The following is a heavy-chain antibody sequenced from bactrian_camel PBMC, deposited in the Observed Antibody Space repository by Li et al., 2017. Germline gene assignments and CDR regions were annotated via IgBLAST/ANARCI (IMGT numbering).Heavy chain of an antibody. CDR3: TTTRVGDYSAYKY. D-gene: IGHD4*01. J-gene: IGHJ4*01. CDR1: GYAHFPLLC. Sequence: HVQLVESGGDSVQMGGSLRLSCTVRGYAHFPLLCLGWFRQTPGKEREAVARLGNTGKITLSDSVKDRFIISRDNAENTVYLQMNSLKSEDTALYYCTTTRVGDYSAYKYWGQGTQVTVS. V-gene: IGHV3S63*01. CDR2: LGNTGKIT.